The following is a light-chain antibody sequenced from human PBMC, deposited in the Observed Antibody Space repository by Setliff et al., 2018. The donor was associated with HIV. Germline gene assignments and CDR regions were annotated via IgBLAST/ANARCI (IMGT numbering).Light chain of an antibody. J-gene: IGLJ1*01. V-gene: IGLV2-23*02. CDR2: EVS. CDR1: SSDVGSYDL. CDR3: CSYAGSSTFV. Sequence: QSVLTQPASVSGSPGQSITISCTGTSSDVGSYDLVSWYQQHPGKAPKVMIYEVSKRPSGVSNRFSGSKPGNTASLTISGLQAEDEADYYCCSYAGSSTFVFGIGTKVTVL.